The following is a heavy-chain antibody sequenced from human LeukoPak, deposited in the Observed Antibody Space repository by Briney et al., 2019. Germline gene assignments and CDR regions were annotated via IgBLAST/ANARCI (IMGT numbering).Heavy chain of an antibody. Sequence: GGSLRLSCAASGFTFSSNAIHWVRQAPGKGLEWVAEISYDGGNTYYADSVKGRFTISRDNSKNTLYLQMNSLRAEDTAVYYCAKEGTGIHFDYWGQGALVTVSS. CDR3: AKEGTGIHFDY. V-gene: IGHV3-30-3*01. J-gene: IGHJ4*02. CDR2: ISYDGGNT. D-gene: IGHD1-1*01. CDR1: GFTFSSNA.